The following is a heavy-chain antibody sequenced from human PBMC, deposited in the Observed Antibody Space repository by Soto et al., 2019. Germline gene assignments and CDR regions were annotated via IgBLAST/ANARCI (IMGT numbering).Heavy chain of an antibody. V-gene: IGHV1-46*02. D-gene: IGHD4-17*01. CDR3: ARVALGYDYADV. CDR1: GYPFNAFY. CDR2: INPSGDGT. Sequence: ASVKVCFKAFGYPFNAFYMHLVRQAPGQGLEWMGVINPSGDGTSYAQKFQGRVTMTRDTSTSTVYMELSSLRSEDTAVYYCARVALGYDYADVWGQGTTVTVSS. J-gene: IGHJ6*01.